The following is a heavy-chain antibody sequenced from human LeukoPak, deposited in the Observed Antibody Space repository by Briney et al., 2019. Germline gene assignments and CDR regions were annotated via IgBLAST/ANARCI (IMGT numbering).Heavy chain of an antibody. CDR2: IYSGGST. Sequence: GGSLRLSCAASGFTLSSNYMSWVRQAPGKGLEWVSVIYSGGSTYYADSVRGRFTISRDNSKNTLYLQMNSLRAEDTAVYYCARDHKAYYYDSSGYYLGYWGQGTLVTVSS. CDR1: GFTLSSNY. J-gene: IGHJ4*02. CDR3: ARDHKAYYYDSSGYYLGY. V-gene: IGHV3-53*01. D-gene: IGHD3-22*01.